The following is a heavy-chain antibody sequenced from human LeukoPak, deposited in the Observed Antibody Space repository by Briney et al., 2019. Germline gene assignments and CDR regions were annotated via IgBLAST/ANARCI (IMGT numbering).Heavy chain of an antibody. CDR3: ARERIRYYGSGSYNAFDI. Sequence: GGSLRLSCAASGFTFSSYEMNWVRQAPGKGLEWVSYISSSGSTIYYADSVKGRFTISRDNAKNSLYLQMNSLRAEDTALYYCARERIRYYGSGSYNAFDIWGQGTRVTVSS. D-gene: IGHD3-10*01. CDR1: GFTFSSYE. CDR2: ISSSGSTI. V-gene: IGHV3-48*03. J-gene: IGHJ3*02.